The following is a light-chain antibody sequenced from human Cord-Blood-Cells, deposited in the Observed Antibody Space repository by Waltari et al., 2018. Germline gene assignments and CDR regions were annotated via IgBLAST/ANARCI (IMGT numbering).Light chain of an antibody. Sequence: QSAPPQPASVSGSPGKSITISSTGTSSDVGSYNLVSWYQQHPGKAPKLMIYEVSKRPSGVSNRFSGSKSGNTASLTISGLQAEDEADYYCCSYAGSSTVVFGGGTKLTVL. CDR2: EVS. CDR1: SSDVGSYNL. CDR3: CSYAGSSTVV. V-gene: IGLV2-23*02. J-gene: IGLJ2*01.